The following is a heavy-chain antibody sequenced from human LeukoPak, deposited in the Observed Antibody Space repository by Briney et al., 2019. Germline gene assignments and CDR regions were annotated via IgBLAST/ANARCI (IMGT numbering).Heavy chain of an antibody. D-gene: IGHD5-18*01. Sequence: PGGSLRLSCAASGFTFSDYYMSWIRQAPGKGLEWVSYISSSSSTIYYADSVKGRFTISRDNAKNSLYLQMNSLRAEDTAVYYCVRDQPIGYSNGYPFDYWGQGTLVTVSS. CDR2: ISSSSSTI. V-gene: IGHV3-11*04. CDR3: VRDQPIGYSNGYPFDY. CDR1: GFTFSDYY. J-gene: IGHJ4*02.